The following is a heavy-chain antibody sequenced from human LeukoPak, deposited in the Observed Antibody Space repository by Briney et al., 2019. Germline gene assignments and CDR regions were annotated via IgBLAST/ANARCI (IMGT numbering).Heavy chain of an antibody. V-gene: IGHV1-8*01. J-gene: IGHJ4*02. Sequence: GAVKVSCKASGYTFTSYDINWVRQATGQGLEWMGWMNSNSGNTGYAQKFQGRVTMTRNTSIRTAYMELSSLRSEDTPVYYCARRPYSSSSGSDYWGQGTLVSVSS. D-gene: IGHD6-6*01. CDR2: MNSNSGNT. CDR1: GYTFTSYD. CDR3: ARRPYSSSSGSDY.